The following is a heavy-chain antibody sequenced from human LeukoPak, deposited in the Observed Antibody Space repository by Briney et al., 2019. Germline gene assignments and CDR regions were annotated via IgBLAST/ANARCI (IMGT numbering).Heavy chain of an antibody. V-gene: IGHV5-51*01. D-gene: IGHD2-2*01. CDR3: ARSSTYFPYYFDS. Sequence: GESLKISCKASGYLFRKNWIGWVRQMPGKGLEWMGIIYPPDSDTRYGREFQGQVTISVDESINTAYLQWSSLKASDTAMYYCARSSTYFPYYFDSWGQGTLVTGFS. J-gene: IGHJ4*01. CDR1: GYLFRKNW. CDR2: IYPPDSDT.